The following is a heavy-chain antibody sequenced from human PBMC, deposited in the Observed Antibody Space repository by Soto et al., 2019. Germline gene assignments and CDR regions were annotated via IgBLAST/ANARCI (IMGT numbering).Heavy chain of an antibody. CDR2: IIPIFGTA. Sequence: QVQLVQSGAEVKKPGSSVKVSCKASGGTFSSYAISWVRQAPGQGLEWMGGIIPIFGTANYAQKFQGRVTITADESTSTAYMELSSLRSEDTAVNYCATSYSGSYSRAEYFQHWGQGTLVTVSS. CDR3: ATSYSGSYSRAEYFQH. CDR1: GGTFSSYA. V-gene: IGHV1-69*01. D-gene: IGHD1-26*01. J-gene: IGHJ1*01.